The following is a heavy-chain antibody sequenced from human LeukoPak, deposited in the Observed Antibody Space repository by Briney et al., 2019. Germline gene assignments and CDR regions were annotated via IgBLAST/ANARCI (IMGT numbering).Heavy chain of an antibody. Sequence: PGGSLRLSCAASGVTFDVYAMHWVRQAPGKGLEWVAVMSYDGSNKYYADSVQGRFTISRDNSQNTVHLQMSSLGPGDTAVYYCGRYQVQHGSAGSCYGIYKWGPGTLVAVSS. CDR2: MSYDGSNK. D-gene: IGHD2-15*01. V-gene: IGHV3-30*04. CDR3: GRYQVQHGSAGSCYGIYK. CDR1: GVTFDVYA. J-gene: IGHJ4*02.